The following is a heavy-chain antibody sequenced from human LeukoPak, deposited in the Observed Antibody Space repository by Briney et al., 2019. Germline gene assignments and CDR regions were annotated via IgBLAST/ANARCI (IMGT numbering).Heavy chain of an antibody. V-gene: IGHV4-38-2*02. CDR1: GYSISSGYY. J-gene: IGHJ5*02. Sequence: SETLSLTCAVSGYSISSGYYWGWIRQPPGKGLEWIGSIYHSGSTYYNPSLKSRVTISVDTSKNQFSLKLSSVTAADTAVYYCAREGCSSTSCYDHWFDPWGRGTLVTVSS. CDR2: IYHSGST. CDR3: AREGCSSTSCYDHWFDP. D-gene: IGHD2-2*01.